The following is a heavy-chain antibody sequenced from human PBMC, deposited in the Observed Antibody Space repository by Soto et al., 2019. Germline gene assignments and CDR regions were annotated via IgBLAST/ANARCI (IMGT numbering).Heavy chain of an antibody. CDR1: GYSFTSHW. J-gene: IGHJ6*02. CDR2: IYPDDSDT. Sequence: GESLRISCKGSGYSFTSHWIGWVRQMSGKGLEWMGTIYPDDSDTRYSPSFQGQVTISADKSISTAYLQWSSLKASDTAMYYCARHMEAAAGQFYYYYGMDVWGQGTTVTVSS. V-gene: IGHV5-51*01. D-gene: IGHD6-13*01. CDR3: ARHMEAAAGQFYYYYGMDV.